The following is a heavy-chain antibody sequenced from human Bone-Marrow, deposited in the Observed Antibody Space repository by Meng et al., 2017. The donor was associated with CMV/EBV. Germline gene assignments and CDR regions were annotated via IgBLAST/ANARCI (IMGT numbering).Heavy chain of an antibody. CDR3: ASDPALGYYFDY. Sequence: GGSLRLSCAASGFTFSSYAMHWVRQAPGTGLEWVAVISYDGSDKYYADSVKGRFTISRDNSKNTLYLQMNSLRADETAVYYCASDPALGYYFDYWGQGTLVTVSS. D-gene: IGHD2-2*03. J-gene: IGHJ4*02. V-gene: IGHV3-30*04. CDR2: ISYDGSDK. CDR1: GFTFSSYA.